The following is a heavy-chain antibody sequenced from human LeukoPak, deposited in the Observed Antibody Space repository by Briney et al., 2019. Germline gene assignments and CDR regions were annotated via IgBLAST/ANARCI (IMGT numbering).Heavy chain of an antibody. CDR3: ASWYYDILTGYYSPYGMDV. CDR2: IIPISGTA. CDR1: GGTFSSYA. Sequence: GASVKVSCKASGGTFSSYAISWVRQAPGQGLEWMGGIIPISGTANYAQKFQGRVTITADESTSTAYMELSSLRSEDTAVYYCASWYYDILTGYYSPYGMDVWGQGTTVTVSS. V-gene: IGHV1-69*13. J-gene: IGHJ6*02. D-gene: IGHD3-9*01.